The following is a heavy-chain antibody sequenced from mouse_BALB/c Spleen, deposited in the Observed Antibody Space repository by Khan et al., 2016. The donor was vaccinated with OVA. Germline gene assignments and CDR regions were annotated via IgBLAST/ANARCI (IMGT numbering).Heavy chain of an antibody. D-gene: IGHD3-3*01. CDR1: GYTFTEYT. Sequence: EVQLQQSGPELVKPGAAVKISCKTSGYTFTEYTLHWVKQSHGKSLEWIGVINPKNGITSCNQKFKGKATLTVDKSSSTAYMEFRSLTSEDSGVYYCARDAGRYWGQGTSVTVSS. CDR2: INPKNGIT. J-gene: IGHJ4*01. CDR3: ARDAGRY. V-gene: IGHV1-18*01.